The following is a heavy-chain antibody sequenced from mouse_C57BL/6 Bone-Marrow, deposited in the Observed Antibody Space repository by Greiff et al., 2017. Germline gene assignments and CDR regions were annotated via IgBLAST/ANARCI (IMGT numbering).Heavy chain of an antibody. CDR3: ARDGVFDY. V-gene: IGHV5-4*01. CDR2: ISDGGSYT. Sequence: EVKLVESGGGLVKPGGSLKLSCAASGFTFSSYAMSWVRQTPEKRLEWVATISDGGSYTYYPDNVKGRFTISRDNAKNNLYLQMSDLKSEDTAMYYCARDGVFDYWGQGTTLTVSS. J-gene: IGHJ2*01. CDR1: GFTFSSYA.